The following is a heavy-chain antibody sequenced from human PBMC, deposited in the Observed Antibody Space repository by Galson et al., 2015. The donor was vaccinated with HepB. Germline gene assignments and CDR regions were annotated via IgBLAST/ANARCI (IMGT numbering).Heavy chain of an antibody. CDR2: IYSSGRT. V-gene: IGHV3-66*01. CDR3: ARDYAPGHSYSGPFMDV. CDR1: GLTVSTNY. Sequence: SLRLSCAASGLTVSTNYMSWVRQAPGKGLEWVSVIYSSGRTYYADSVRGRFTTSRDISKNTLYLQLNSLRVEDAAVYFCARDYAPGHSYSGPFMDVWGQGTTVTVSS. D-gene: IGHD3-10*01. J-gene: IGHJ6*02.